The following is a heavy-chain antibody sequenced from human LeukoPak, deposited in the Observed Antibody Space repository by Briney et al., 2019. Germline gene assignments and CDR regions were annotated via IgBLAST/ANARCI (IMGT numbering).Heavy chain of an antibody. V-gene: IGHV3-23*01. Sequence: PGGSLRLSCAAPGFTLRSYAMSWVRQAPGKGLEWVSGIIGSGGSTYYADSVKGRFTISRDNSKNTLYLQMNSLRAEDTAVYYCAKGTGDYWGQGTLVTVSS. CDR3: AKGTGDY. CDR2: IIGSGGST. J-gene: IGHJ4*02. CDR1: GFTLRSYA. D-gene: IGHD1-14*01.